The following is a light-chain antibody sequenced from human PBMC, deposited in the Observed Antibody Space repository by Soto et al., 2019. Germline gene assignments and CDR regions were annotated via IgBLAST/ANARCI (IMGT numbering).Light chain of an antibody. CDR2: KAS. CDR3: QPDKSYFWT. V-gene: IGKV1-5*03. CDR1: QSISSW. Sequence: QMKQSPATLAGSECSSRWSPCRYNQSISSWLAWYQQKPGKAPKLLIYKASSLESGVPSRFSGSGSGRELPPTNGCLQPNASATYFCQPDKSYFWTFGQGTKVEIK. J-gene: IGKJ1*01.